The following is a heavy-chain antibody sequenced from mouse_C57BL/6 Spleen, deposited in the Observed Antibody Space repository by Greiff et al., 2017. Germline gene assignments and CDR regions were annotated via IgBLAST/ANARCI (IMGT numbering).Heavy chain of an antibody. D-gene: IGHD2-4*01. Sequence: VQLQQSGAELVRPGASVKLSCKASGYTFTDYYINWVKQRPGQGLEWIARIYPGSGNTYYNEKFKGKATLTAEKSSSTAYMQLSSLTSEDSAVDVCARAGADYYDARDDWGQGTSVTVSS. CDR1: GYTFTDYY. V-gene: IGHV1-76*01. CDR2: IYPGSGNT. CDR3: ARAGADYYDARDD. J-gene: IGHJ4*01.